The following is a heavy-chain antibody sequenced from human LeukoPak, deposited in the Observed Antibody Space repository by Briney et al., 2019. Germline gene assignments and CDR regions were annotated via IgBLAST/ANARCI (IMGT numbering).Heavy chain of an antibody. Sequence: GGCLRLSCAASGFNFDDYTMHWVRQAPGKGLEWVSLVAWDGGGTFFADSVKGRFTVSRDNSKNSLSLYMNSLTTEDTALYYCVRGHGYNLEDYFDNWGQGTLVTVSS. J-gene: IGHJ4*02. CDR3: VRGHGYNLEDYFDN. D-gene: IGHD5-24*01. CDR2: VAWDGGGT. V-gene: IGHV3-43*01. CDR1: GFNFDDYT.